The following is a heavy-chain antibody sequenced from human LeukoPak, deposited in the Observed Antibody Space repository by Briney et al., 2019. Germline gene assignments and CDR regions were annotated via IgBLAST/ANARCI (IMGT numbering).Heavy chain of an antibody. CDR1: GYSMRTGYY. J-gene: IGHJ4*02. Sequence: PSETLSLTCNVSGYSMRTGYYWGWIRQAPGKGLEWIGDMYHSGTTFYSLSLKSRVTITGDTSKSQFYLKLTSVTAAVTAVYYCARAESYRGHYIDSWGRGTQVTVSS. V-gene: IGHV4-38-2*02. CDR3: ARAESYRGHYIDS. CDR2: MYHSGTT. D-gene: IGHD1-14*01.